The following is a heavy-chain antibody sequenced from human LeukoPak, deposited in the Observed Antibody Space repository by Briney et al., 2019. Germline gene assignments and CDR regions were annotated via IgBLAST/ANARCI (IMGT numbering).Heavy chain of an antibody. V-gene: IGHV5-51*01. CDR1: GYSFTSYW. CDR3: ARSPDAFDI. Sequence: SGGSLRLSCKGSGYSFTSYWIGWVRQMPGKGLEWMGIIYPGDSDTRYSPSFQGQVTISADQSISTAYLQCSSLKASDTAMYYCARSPDAFDIWGQGTMVTVSS. J-gene: IGHJ3*02. CDR2: IYPGDSDT.